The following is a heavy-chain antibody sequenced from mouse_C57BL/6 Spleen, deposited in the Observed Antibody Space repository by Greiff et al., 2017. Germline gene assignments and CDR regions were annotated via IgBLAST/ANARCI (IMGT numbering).Heavy chain of an antibody. D-gene: IGHD2-5*01. CDR3: AREGDSNLSWFAY. CDR1: GYTFTSYG. J-gene: IGHJ3*01. CDR2: IYPNSGST. Sequence: VQLQQSGAELARPGASVKLSCKASGYTFTSYGISWVKQRTGQGLEWIGEIYPNSGSTNYNEKFKSKATLTVDKSSSTAYMQLSSLTSEDSAVYYCAREGDSNLSWFAYWGEETLVTVSA. V-gene: IGHV1-81*01.